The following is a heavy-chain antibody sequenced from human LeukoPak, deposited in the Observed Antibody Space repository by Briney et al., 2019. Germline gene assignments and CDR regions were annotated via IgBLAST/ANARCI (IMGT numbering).Heavy chain of an antibody. Sequence: GGSLRLSCAASGFTFSNYGMEWVRQAPGKGLEWVAIISYDGSNKYYADSVKGRFTISRDNSKNTLYLQMNSLRAEDTAVYYCAKVKESTPAYYYYYYMDVWGKGTTVTVSS. D-gene: IGHD2-15*01. CDR1: GFTFSNYG. J-gene: IGHJ6*03. V-gene: IGHV3-30*18. CDR3: AKVKESTPAYYYYYYMDV. CDR2: ISYDGSNK.